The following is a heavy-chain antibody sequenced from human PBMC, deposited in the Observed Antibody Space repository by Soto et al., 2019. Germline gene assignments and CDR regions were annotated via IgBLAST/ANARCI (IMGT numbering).Heavy chain of an antibody. V-gene: IGHV4-34*01. CDR2: INHSGST. CDR1: GGSFSGYY. CDR3: ARHPILVAEVY. D-gene: IGHD6-19*01. Sequence: PSETLSLTCAVYGGSFSGYYWSWIRQPPGKGLEWIGEINHSGSTNYNPSLKSRVTISVDTSKNQFSLKLSSVTAADTAVYYCARHPILVAEVYWGQGTLVTVSS. J-gene: IGHJ4*02.